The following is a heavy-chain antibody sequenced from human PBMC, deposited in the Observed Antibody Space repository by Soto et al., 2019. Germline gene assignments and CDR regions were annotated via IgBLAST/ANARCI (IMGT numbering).Heavy chain of an antibody. CDR1: GFTFSDYY. CDR3: ARETRSAYGLDV. V-gene: IGHV3-74*01. Sequence: EVQLVESEGGLVQPGGSLRLSCAASGFTFSDYYMHWVRQAPGKGLVWVSRIDADGITAYADSVKGRFTISRDNSKNSLYLQMNSLRAEDTAVYYCARETRSAYGLDVWGQGTTLTVSS. D-gene: IGHD1-26*01. CDR2: IDADGIT. J-gene: IGHJ6*02.